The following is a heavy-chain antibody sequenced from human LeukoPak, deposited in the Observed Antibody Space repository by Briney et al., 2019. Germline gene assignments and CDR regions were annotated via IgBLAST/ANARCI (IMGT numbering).Heavy chain of an antibody. CDR2: IDSGGTA. CDR1: GFTVSSDF. Sequence: TGGSLRLSCAASGFTVSSDFMSWVRQAPGKGLEWVSVIDSGGTAYYADCVKGRFTISRDSSTNTLSLQMNSLRAEDTAVYYCVTSRGTSWGQGTLVTVSS. V-gene: IGHV3-53*01. CDR3: VTSRGTS. D-gene: IGHD3-16*01. J-gene: IGHJ5*02.